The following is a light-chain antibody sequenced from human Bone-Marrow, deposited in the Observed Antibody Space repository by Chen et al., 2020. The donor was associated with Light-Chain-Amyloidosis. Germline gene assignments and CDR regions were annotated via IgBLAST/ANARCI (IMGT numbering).Light chain of an antibody. V-gene: IGKV3D-15*03. J-gene: IGKJ4*01. CDR2: SAS. CDR1: ESVSGN. Sequence: EVVMTPSPDTLSASPGERVTLSCRASESVSGNLAWYQQKPGQPPRLLIHSASVRATGIPARFSGSGSGTDFTLTIDILQSEDFAIYFCQQYNHWPSFTFGGGTRVEIK. CDR3: QQYNHWPSFT.